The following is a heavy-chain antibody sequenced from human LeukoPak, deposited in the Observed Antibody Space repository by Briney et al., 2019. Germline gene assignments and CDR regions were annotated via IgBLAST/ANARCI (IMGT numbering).Heavy chain of an antibody. Sequence: PGGSLRLSCAASGFTFSSYEMNWVRQAPGKGLEWVSYISSSGSTIYYADSVKGRFTISRDNAKNSLYLQMNSLRAEDTAVYYCARQTGVGLFILPGGRGTLVTVSS. CDR3: ARQTGVGLFILP. J-gene: IGHJ4*02. CDR2: ISSSGSTI. V-gene: IGHV3-48*03. CDR1: GFTFSSYE. D-gene: IGHD3-3*01.